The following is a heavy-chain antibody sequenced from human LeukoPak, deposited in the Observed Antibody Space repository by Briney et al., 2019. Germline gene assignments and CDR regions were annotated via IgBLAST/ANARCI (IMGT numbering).Heavy chain of an antibody. CDR3: ARDNSVEDTAWWLDP. V-gene: IGHV1-46*01. CDR1: GYTFTSYY. CDR2: INPSGGST. Sequence: EASVKVSCKASGYTFTSYYMHWVRQAPGQGLEWMGIINPSGGSTSYAQKFQGRVTMTRDMSTSTDYMELSSLRSEDTAVYYCARDNSVEDTAWWLDPWGQGTLVTVSS. D-gene: IGHD4-23*01. J-gene: IGHJ5*02.